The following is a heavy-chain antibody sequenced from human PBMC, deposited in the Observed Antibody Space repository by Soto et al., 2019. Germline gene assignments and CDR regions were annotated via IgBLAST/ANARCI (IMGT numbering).Heavy chain of an antibody. D-gene: IGHD3-3*01. Sequence: GSLRLSCAASGFTFSSYWMSWVRQAPGKGLEWVANIKQDGSEKYYVDSVKGRFTISRDNAKNSLYLQMNSLRAEDTAVYYCARDSTYDFWSGSNYYGMDVWGQGTTVTVSS. J-gene: IGHJ6*02. V-gene: IGHV3-7*03. CDR1: GFTFSSYW. CDR2: IKQDGSEK. CDR3: ARDSTYDFWSGSNYYGMDV.